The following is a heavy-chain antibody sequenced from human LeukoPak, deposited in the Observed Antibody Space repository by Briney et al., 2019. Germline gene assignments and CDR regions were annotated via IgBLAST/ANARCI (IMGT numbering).Heavy chain of an antibody. D-gene: IGHD3-10*01. CDR1: GGSIGSTNW. J-gene: IGHJ5*02. CDR3: AIDPWTSGSYRGRWFDP. Sequence: SETLSLTCAVSGGSIGSTNWWSWVRQPPGKGLEWIGEIYHTGCTNYNPSLKSRVTISVDKSKNQFSLELTSVTAADTAVYYCAIDPWTSGSYRGRWFDPWGQGTLVTVSS. V-gene: IGHV4-4*02. CDR2: IYHTGCT.